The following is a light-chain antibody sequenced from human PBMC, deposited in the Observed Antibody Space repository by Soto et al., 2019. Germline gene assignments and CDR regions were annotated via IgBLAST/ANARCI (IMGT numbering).Light chain of an antibody. Sequence: QSALTQPASVSGSPGQSITISCTGTSSDVGGYNYVSWYQQHPGKAPKLIIYDVSNRPSGVSNRFSGSKAGNTASLTISGLQAEDEDDYYCCSYTSSNTYDFGTGTKLTAL. J-gene: IGLJ1*01. CDR1: SSDVGGYNY. CDR3: CSYTSSNTYD. V-gene: IGLV2-14*01. CDR2: DVS.